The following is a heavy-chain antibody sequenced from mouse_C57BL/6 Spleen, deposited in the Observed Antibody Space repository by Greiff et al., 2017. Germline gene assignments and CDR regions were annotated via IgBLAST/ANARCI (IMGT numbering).Heavy chain of an antibody. Sequence: QVQLQQPGAELVKPGASVKLSCKASGYTFTSYWMHWVKQRPGQGLEWIGMIHPNSGSTNYNEKFKSKATLTVDKSSSTAYMQRSSLTSEDAAVYCCARGWRYAMDYWGQGTSVTVSS. V-gene: IGHV1-64*01. CDR2: IHPNSGST. D-gene: IGHD1-1*02. CDR1: GYTFTSYW. CDR3: ARGWRYAMDY. J-gene: IGHJ4*01.